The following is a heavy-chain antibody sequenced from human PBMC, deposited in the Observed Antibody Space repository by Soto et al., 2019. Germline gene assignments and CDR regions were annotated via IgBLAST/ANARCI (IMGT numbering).Heavy chain of an antibody. CDR1: GFIFSSYG. D-gene: IGHD4-4*01. CDR2: IWYDGTNK. J-gene: IGHJ6*02. CDR3: AREPYSNYVMDV. V-gene: IGHV3-33*01. Sequence: QVQLVESGGGVVQPGRSLRLSCAASGFIFSSYGMYWVRPAPGKGLEWVATIWYDGTNKYYPDSVMGRFTISRDNSKSTLYLQMNSLRAEDTAVYYCAREPYSNYVMDVWGQGTTVTVSS.